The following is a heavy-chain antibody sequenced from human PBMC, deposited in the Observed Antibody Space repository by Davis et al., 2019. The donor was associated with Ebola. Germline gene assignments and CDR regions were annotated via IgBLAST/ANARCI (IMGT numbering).Heavy chain of an antibody. V-gene: IGHV3-7*01. Sequence: PGGSLRLSCAASGFTFSNYWMSWVRQAAGKGLEWVANIKQDGSEKDYLESVKGRFTISRDNSKNSLFLQMNSLRVEDTAVYYCARGVLIAVAGTGYALDIWGQGTMVTVSS. CDR1: GFTFSNYW. D-gene: IGHD6-19*01. J-gene: IGHJ3*02. CDR2: IKQDGSEK. CDR3: ARGVLIAVAGTGYALDI.